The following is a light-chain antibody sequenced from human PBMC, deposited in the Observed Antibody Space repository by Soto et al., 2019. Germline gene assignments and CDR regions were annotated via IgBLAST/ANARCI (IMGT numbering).Light chain of an antibody. Sequence: QLVLTQSPSASASLGASVKVTCTLSRGHSSYAIAWHQQQPEKGPRYLMKLNSDGSHNKGDGIPDRFSGSSSGAERYLTISSLRSEDEADYYCQTWGTGIDVVFGGGTKLTVL. J-gene: IGLJ2*01. V-gene: IGLV4-69*01. CDR3: QTWGTGIDVV. CDR2: LNSDGSH. CDR1: RGHSSYA.